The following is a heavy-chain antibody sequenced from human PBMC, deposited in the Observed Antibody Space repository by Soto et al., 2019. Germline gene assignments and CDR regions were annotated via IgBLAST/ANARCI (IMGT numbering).Heavy chain of an antibody. J-gene: IGHJ6*02. V-gene: IGHV1-18*04. CDR3: ARVATGGDFWSGYYYYYYGMDV. CDR2: ISAYNGNT. D-gene: IGHD3-3*01. Sequence: QVQLVQSGAEVKKPGASVKVSWKASGYTFTSYGSSWVRQAPGQGLEWMGWISAYNGNTNYAQKLQGRVTMTTDTSTSTAYMELRSLRSDDTAVYYCARVATGGDFWSGYYYYYYGMDVWGQGTTVTVSS. CDR1: GYTFTSYG.